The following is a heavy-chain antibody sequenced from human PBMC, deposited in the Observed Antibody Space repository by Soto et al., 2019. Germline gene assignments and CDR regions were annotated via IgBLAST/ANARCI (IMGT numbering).Heavy chain of an antibody. D-gene: IGHD1-26*01. V-gene: IGHV3-7*04. Sequence: EVQLVESGGGLVQPGGSLRLSCAASGLTFSSNWMNWVRQAPGRGLECVANIKQDGNEKYYVDSVKGRFTISRDNAKNSLSLQMNSLRAEDTAVYYCARVVGAPNWFDPWGQGTLVTVSS. CDR2: IKQDGNEK. CDR3: ARVVGAPNWFDP. J-gene: IGHJ5*02. CDR1: GLTFSSNW.